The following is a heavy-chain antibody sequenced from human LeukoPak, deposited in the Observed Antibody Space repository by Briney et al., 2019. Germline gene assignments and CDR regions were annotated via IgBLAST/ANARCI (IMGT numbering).Heavy chain of an antibody. CDR1: GYTFTSYD. D-gene: IGHD3-10*01. J-gene: IGHJ6*02. CDR3: ARTSDYVFYYGMDV. V-gene: IGHV1-8*01. Sequence: ASVKVSCKASGYTFTSYDINWVRQATGQGLEWMGWMNPNSGNTGYAQKFQGRVTMTKNTSKSTAYMELSSLRSEDTAVYYCARTSDYVFYYGMDVWGQGTTVTVSS. CDR2: MNPNSGNT.